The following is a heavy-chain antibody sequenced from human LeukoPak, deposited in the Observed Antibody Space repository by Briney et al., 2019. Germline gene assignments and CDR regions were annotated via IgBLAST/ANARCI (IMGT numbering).Heavy chain of an antibody. D-gene: IGHD3-10*01. CDR1: GFTVSSNY. CDR2: IYSGGST. Sequence: PGGSLRLSCAASGFTVSSNYMSWVRQAPGKGLEWVSVIYSGGSTYYADSVKGRFTISRDNSKNTLYLQMNSLRAEDTAVYYCARGRGSGSYYRNWFDPWGQGTLVTVSS. CDR3: ARGRGSGSYYRNWFDP. J-gene: IGHJ5*02. V-gene: IGHV3-66*02.